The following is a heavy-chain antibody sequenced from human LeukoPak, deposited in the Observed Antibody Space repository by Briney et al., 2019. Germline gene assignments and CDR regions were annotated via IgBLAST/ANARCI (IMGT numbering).Heavy chain of an antibody. V-gene: IGHV3-9*01. CDR1: GFSFDDYA. CDR3: AKDTRGYSYGSYFDY. Sequence: GGSLRLSCAASGFSFDDYAMHWVRQAPGKGLEWVAGISWNSGNIGYADSVKGRFTISRDNAKNSLYLQMNSLRADDTALYYCAKDTRGYSYGSYFDYWGQGTLVTVSS. D-gene: IGHD5-18*01. CDR2: ISWNSGNI. J-gene: IGHJ4*02.